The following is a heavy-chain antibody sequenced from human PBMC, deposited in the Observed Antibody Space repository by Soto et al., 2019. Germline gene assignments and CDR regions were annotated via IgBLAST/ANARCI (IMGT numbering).Heavy chain of an antibody. Sequence: GGSLRLSCAASGFTFSSYGMHWVRQAPGKGLEWVAVIWYDGSNKYYADSVKGRFTISRDNSKNTLYLQMNSLRAEDTAVYYCARDHRPHGWNDVDYWGQGTLVTVSS. CDR1: GFTFSSYG. V-gene: IGHV3-33*01. CDR3: ARDHRPHGWNDVDY. D-gene: IGHD1-1*01. J-gene: IGHJ4*02. CDR2: IWYDGSNK.